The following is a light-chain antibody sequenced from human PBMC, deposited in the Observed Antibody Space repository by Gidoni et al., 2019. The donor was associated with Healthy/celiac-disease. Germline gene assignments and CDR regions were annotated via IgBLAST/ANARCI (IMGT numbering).Light chain of an antibody. V-gene: IGKV3-15*01. CDR3: PQYYHWPRYT. J-gene: IGKJ2*01. CDR1: QSVCSN. CDR2: VAS. Sequence: EIVMTQSPATLSVSPVERATLSFRASQSVCSNFAWYQQKPGQAPRILIYVASTRATCIPARFSRSWFWTEFPLPLRLLPSEDFSVYYCPQYYHWPRYTFGQGTKLEIK.